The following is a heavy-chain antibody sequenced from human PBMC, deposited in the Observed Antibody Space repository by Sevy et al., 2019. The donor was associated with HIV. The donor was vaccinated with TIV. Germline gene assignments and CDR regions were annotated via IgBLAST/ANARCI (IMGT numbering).Heavy chain of an antibody. CDR1: GFTFDTYT. J-gene: IGHJ4*02. V-gene: IGHV3-21*01. Sequence: GGSLRLSCAASGFTFDTYTMNWVRQTPGQGLEWVSSISSSCTYIYYADSVKGRFTISRDNAKNSLYLQMNSLRVEDTAVYYCARELGAADFDYWGQGTLVTVSS. D-gene: IGHD1-26*01. CDR3: ARELGAADFDY. CDR2: ISSSCTYI.